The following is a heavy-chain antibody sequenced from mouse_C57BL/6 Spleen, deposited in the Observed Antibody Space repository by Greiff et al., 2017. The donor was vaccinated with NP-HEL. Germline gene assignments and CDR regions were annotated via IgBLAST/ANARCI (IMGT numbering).Heavy chain of an antibody. CDR3: ARGGGPFYAMDY. D-gene: IGHD1-1*02. V-gene: IGHV1-64*01. CDR2: IHPNSGST. Sequence: QVHVKQPGAELVKPGASVKLSCKASGYTFTSYWMHWVKQRPGQGLEWIGMIHPNSGSTNYNEKFKSKATLTVDKSSSTAYMQLSSLTSEDSAVYYCARGGGPFYAMDYWGQGTSVTVSS. J-gene: IGHJ4*01. CDR1: GYTFTSYW.